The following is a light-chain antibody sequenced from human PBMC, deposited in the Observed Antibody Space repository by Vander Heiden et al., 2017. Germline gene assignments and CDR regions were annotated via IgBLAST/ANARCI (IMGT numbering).Light chain of an antibody. CDR1: SRDIGGYDH. V-gene: IGLV2-8*01. CDR3: SSYLVTGDYV. J-gene: IGLJ1*01. CDR2: AVT. Sequence: QSALTQSPSASGSPGQSVTISCTGTSRDIGGYDHVSWYKWHPGKAPKLIIYAVTKRPSGVPDRFSGSKSGNTASLTVSGLQAEDEADYFCSSYLVTGDYVFGTGTKVTVL.